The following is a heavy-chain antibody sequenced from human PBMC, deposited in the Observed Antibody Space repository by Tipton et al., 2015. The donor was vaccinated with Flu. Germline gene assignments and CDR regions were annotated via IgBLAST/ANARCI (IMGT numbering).Heavy chain of an antibody. CDR1: GGSISSNTYY. J-gene: IGHJ6*02. D-gene: IGHD2-21*02. CDR3: ARTGGDNDWYDYYGMDV. V-gene: IGHV4-39*07. Sequence: TLSLTCTVSGGSISSNTYYWGWIRQPPGKGLEWIGSIYYSGSTYYNPSLKSRVTISVDTSTNQFSLKLSSVTAADTAVYYCARTGGDNDWYDYYGMDVWGQGTTVTVSS. CDR2: IYYSGST.